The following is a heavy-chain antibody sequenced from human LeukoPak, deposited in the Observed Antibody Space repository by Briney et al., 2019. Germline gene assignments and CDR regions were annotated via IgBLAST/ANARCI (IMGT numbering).Heavy chain of an antibody. D-gene: IGHD3-22*01. Sequence: SGPTLVNPTQTLTLTCTFSGFSLTTSGMCVSWIRQPPGKALEWLARIDWDNDEYYSTSLKTRLTISKDTSKSQVALTMTNMDPVDTATYYCARVVRGPRDSSGNYYYFDNWGQGTLVTVSS. J-gene: IGHJ4*02. V-gene: IGHV2-70*11. CDR2: IDWDNDE. CDR1: GFSLTTSGMC. CDR3: ARVVRGPRDSSGNYYYFDN.